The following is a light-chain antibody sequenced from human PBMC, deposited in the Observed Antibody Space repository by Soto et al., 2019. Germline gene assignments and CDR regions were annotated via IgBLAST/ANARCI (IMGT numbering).Light chain of an antibody. V-gene: IGLV2-14*01. J-gene: IGLJ1*01. CDR1: SSDVGGYNY. Sequence: QSALTQPASVSGSPGQSITISCTGTSSDVGGYNYVSWYQQHPGKAPKLMIYDVSNRPSGVSNRFSGSKSGNTASLTISGLQAEDEADYCCSYRSNSLYVFGTGTKLTVL. CDR3: CSYRSNSLYV. CDR2: DVS.